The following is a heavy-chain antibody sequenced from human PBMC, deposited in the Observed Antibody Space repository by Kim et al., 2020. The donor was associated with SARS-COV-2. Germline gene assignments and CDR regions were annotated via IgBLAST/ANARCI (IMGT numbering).Heavy chain of an antibody. Sequence: SETLSLTCAVYGESFSGHLWTCIRQAPGKGLEWIGEINDSGSTNYKPSLKSRVTISVDTSNNQFSLKLSSVTAADTAVYYCARVSGVWSYYYYFIMDVWGQGTTVTVSS. CDR1: GESFSGHL. CDR3: ARVSGVWSYYYYFIMDV. V-gene: IGHV4-34*01. J-gene: IGHJ6*02. CDR2: INDSGST. D-gene: IGHD3-10*01.